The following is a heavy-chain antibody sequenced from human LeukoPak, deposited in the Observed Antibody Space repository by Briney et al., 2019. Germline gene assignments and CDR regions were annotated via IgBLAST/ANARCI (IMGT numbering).Heavy chain of an antibody. CDR1: GFTFSSYS. J-gene: IGHJ6*02. CDR3: ARGASGRYYYYGMDV. CDR2: ISSSSSSI. D-gene: IGHD1-14*01. Sequence: GGSLRLSCAASGFTFSSYSMNWVRQAPGKGLECVSSISSSSSSIYYADSVKGRFTISRDNAKNSLYLQMNSLRAEDTAVYYCARGASGRYYYYGMDVWGQGTTVTVSS. V-gene: IGHV3-21*01.